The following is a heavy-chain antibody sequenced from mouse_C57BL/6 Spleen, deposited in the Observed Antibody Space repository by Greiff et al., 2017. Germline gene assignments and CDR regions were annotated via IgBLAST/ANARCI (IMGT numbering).Heavy chain of an antibody. CDR2: IDPEDGDT. CDR3: TKGNYSNPFDY. V-gene: IGHV14-1*01. D-gene: IGHD2-5*01. J-gene: IGHJ2*01. Sequence: VQLKQSGAELVRPGASVKLSCTASGFNINDYYMHWVKQRPEQGLEWIGRIDPEDGDTEYAPKFQGKATMTADTSSNTAYLQLSSLTSEDTAVYYCTKGNYSNPFDYWGQGTTLTVSS. CDR1: GFNINDYY.